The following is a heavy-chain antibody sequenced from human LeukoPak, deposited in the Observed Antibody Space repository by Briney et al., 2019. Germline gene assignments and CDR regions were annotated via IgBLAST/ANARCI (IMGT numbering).Heavy chain of an antibody. V-gene: IGHV3-53*01. CDR2: IHMGGGT. J-gene: IGHJ4*02. D-gene: IGHD1-26*01. Sequence: GPLRLSCAASGFTFSSYSMNWVRQAPGKGLEWVSIIHMGGGTDNADSVKGRFTVSRDNSKNTRSLQMSSLRAEDTAVYYCAKVRGSSTGSIDYWGQGTLVSASS. CDR3: AKVRGSSTGSIDY. CDR1: GFTFSSYS.